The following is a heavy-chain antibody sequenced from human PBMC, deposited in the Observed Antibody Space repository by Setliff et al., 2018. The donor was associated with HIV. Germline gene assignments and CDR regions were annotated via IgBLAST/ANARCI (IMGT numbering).Heavy chain of an antibody. V-gene: IGHV3-23*01. CDR2: LSTSGDST. D-gene: IGHD5-18*01. Sequence: GGSLRLSCAASGFTFNNYAMSWVRQAPGKGLEWVSALSTSGDSTYYADSVKGRFTISRDNSKITLYLQMNSLRAEDTAVYYCAKDNTWIPNGFDYWGQGTLVTVSS. CDR1: GFTFNNYA. J-gene: IGHJ4*02. CDR3: AKDNTWIPNGFDY.